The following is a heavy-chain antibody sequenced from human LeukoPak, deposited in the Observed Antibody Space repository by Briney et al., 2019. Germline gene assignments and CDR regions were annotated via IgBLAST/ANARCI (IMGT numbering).Heavy chain of an antibody. CDR2: IIPIFGTA. CDR1: GGTLSCYV. CDR3: ARDLERGYSYGLHYMDV. J-gene: IGHJ6*03. V-gene: IGHV1-69*05. Sequence: SVQDSCKDSGGTLSCYVISRVRQAPGQGLEWVGRIIPIFGTANYAQKFQGRVTIITAESTSTAYMELSSLRSEDTAVYYCARDLERGYSYGLHYMDVWGKGATVTVSS. D-gene: IGHD5-18*01.